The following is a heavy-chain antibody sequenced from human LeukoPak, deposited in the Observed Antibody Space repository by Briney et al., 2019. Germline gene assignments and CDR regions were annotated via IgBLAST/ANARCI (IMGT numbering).Heavy chain of an antibody. V-gene: IGHV3-9*01. CDR3: AKGAGGFLEWLFDY. Sequence: PGGSLRPSCAASGFTFDDYAMHWVRQAPGKSLEWVSGISWNSGSIGYADSVKGRFTISRDNAKNSLYLQMNSLRAEDTALYYCAKGAGGFLEWLFDYWGQGTLVTVSS. J-gene: IGHJ4*02. CDR2: ISWNSGSI. D-gene: IGHD3-3*01. CDR1: GFTFDDYA.